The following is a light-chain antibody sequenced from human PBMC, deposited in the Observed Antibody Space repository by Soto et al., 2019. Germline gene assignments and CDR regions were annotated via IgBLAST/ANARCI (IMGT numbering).Light chain of an antibody. J-gene: IGKJ5*01. Sequence: DIQMTQSPSSLSASVGDRVTITCRASQSIDTHLVWYQQKPATAPKILIYVASSLESGVPSRFSGSGFGTDFTLTINNLQPEDFVLYYCQHFRAFGQGTRLEIK. CDR1: QSIDTH. CDR2: VAS. V-gene: IGKV1-39*01. CDR3: QHFRA.